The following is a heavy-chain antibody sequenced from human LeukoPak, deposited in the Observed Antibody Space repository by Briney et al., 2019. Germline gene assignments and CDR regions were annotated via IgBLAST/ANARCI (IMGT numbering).Heavy chain of an antibody. CDR1: GFTFKNYA. V-gene: IGHV3-53*01. CDR2: TYSDGNT. Sequence: GGSLRLSCAASGFTFKNYAMYWVRQAPGKGLEWVSITYSDGNTYYAESVRGRFTVSRGYSKNTLYLQMKSLRVEDTAFYYCARDLSYFDYWGQGTLVTVSS. J-gene: IGHJ4*02. D-gene: IGHD2/OR15-2a*01. CDR3: ARDLSYFDY.